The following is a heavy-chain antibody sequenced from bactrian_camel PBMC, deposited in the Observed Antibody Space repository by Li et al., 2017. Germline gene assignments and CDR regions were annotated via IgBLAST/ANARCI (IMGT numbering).Heavy chain of an antibody. Sequence: QLVESGGGSVEPGQSLLLSCVSSGRTYDRYSSGWFRQFPGKGREGVAMLEGDGSTSYGDSVRGRFTISQDNAKNTLYLQMNNLKPEDTAMYYCAAGPLAACGGWWDGGFNSWGQGTQVTVS. J-gene: IGHJ6*01. D-gene: IGHD7*01. CDR2: LEGDGST. V-gene: IGHV3S9*01. CDR1: GRTYDRYS. CDR3: AAGPLAACGGWWDGGFNS.